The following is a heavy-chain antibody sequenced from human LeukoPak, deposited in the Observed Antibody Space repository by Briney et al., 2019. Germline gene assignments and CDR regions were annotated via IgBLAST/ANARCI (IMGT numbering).Heavy chain of an antibody. CDR1: GYTFTSNY. CDR2: IYPRDGST. J-gene: IGHJ4*02. V-gene: IGHV1-46*01. CDR3: ARDQEGFDY. Sequence: ASVKVSCKASGYTFTSNYIHWVRQAPGQGLEWMGMIYPRDGSTSYAQKFQGRVTVTRDTSTSTVHMELSGLRSEDTAVYYCARDQEGFDYWGQGTLVTISS.